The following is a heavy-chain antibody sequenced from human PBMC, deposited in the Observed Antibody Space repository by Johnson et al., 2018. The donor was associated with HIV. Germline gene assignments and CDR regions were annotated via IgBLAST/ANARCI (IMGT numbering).Heavy chain of an antibody. CDR3: ARVEGSDILTRGDAVDI. D-gene: IGHD3-9*01. CDR2: ISSSGKST. V-gene: IGHV3-11*04. J-gene: IGHJ3*02. CDR1: GFIFRDYY. Sequence: QVQLVESGGGLVKPGGSLRLSCAVSGFIFRDYYMSWIRQAPGKGLEWVSYISSSGKSTNYADSVKGRFTISRDNAKNSLSLQMNSLRAEDTAIYYCARVEGSDILTRGDAVDIWGQGTMVAVSS.